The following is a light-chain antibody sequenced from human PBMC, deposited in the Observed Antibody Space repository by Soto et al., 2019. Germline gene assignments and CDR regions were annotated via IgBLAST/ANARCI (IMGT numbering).Light chain of an antibody. CDR1: SSNIGNNY. J-gene: IGLJ1*01. V-gene: IGLV1-51*01. CDR2: DDS. CDR3: GTWDSSLSAYV. Sequence: QSVLTQPPSVSAAPGQKVTISCSGSSSNIGNNYVSWYQQLPGTVPTLLIYDDSKRPLEIRDRFSGSKSGTSATLAITGLQTGDEADYYCGTWDSSLSAYVFGTGTKLTVL.